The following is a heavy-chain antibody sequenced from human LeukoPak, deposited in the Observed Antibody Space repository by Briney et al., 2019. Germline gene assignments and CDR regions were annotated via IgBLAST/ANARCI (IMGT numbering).Heavy chain of an antibody. CDR1: GYTFTGYD. D-gene: IGHD6-13*01. V-gene: IGHV1-8*01. J-gene: IGHJ6*03. CDR3: ARAIQSLAAATPYYYYCYMDV. CDR2: MNPNSGNT. Sequence: ASVKVSCKASGYTFTGYDINWVRQATGQGLEWMGWMNPNSGNTGYAQKFQGRVTMTRNTSISTAYMELSSLRSEDTAVYYCARAIQSLAAATPYYYYCYMDVWGKGTTVTVSS.